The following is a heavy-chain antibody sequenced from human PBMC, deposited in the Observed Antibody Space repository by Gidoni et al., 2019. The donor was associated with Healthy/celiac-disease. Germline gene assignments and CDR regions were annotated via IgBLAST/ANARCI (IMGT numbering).Heavy chain of an antibody. D-gene: IGHD6-13*01. V-gene: IGHV1-46*01. Sequence: QVQLVQSGAEVKKPGASVKVSCKASGYTFTSYYMHWVRQAPGQGLEWMGIINPSGGSTSYAQKFQGRVTMTRDTSTSTVYMELSSLRSEDTAVYYCAREGASSHTGRYGMDVWGQGTTVTVSS. CDR1: GYTFTSYY. CDR2: INPSGGST. J-gene: IGHJ6*02. CDR3: AREGASSHTGRYGMDV.